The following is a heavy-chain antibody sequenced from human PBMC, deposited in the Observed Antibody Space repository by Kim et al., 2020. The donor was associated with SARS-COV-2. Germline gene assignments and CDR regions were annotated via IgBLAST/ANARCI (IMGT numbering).Heavy chain of an antibody. CDR1: GFTFSSYA. Sequence: GGSLRLSCAASGFTFSSYAMSWVRQAPGKGLEWVSAISGSGGSTYYADSVKGRFTISRDNSKNTLYLQMNSLRAEDTAVYYCAKGSGSSGGSQTRTTEGPDYWGQGTLVTVSS. CDR3: AKGSGSSGGSQTRTTEGPDY. V-gene: IGHV3-23*01. J-gene: IGHJ4*02. D-gene: IGHD1-26*01. CDR2: ISGSGGST.